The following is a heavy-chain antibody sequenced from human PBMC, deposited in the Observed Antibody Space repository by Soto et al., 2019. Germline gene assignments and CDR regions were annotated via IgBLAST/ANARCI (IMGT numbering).Heavy chain of an antibody. CDR3: AREQPIAVAGTKGHYYYYGMDV. V-gene: IGHV1-18*04. CDR2: ISAYNGNT. CDR1: GYTFTSYG. D-gene: IGHD6-19*01. Sequence: GASVKVSCKASGYTFTSYGISWVRQAPGQGLEWMGWISAYNGNTNYAQKLQGRVTMTIDTSTSTAYMELRSLRSDDTAVYYCAREQPIAVAGTKGHYYYYGMDVWGQGTTVTVSS. J-gene: IGHJ6*02.